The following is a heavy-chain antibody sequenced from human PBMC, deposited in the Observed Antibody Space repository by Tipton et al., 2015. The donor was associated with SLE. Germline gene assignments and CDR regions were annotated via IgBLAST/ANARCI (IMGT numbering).Heavy chain of an antibody. Sequence: TLSLTCTVSGGSISSGNYYWSWIRQPPGKGLEWIGYIHYTESANYNPSLRSRVTTSVDTSKNQLSLKLSSVTAADTAVYYCARGPPMVFYYMDVWGKGTTVTVSS. J-gene: IGHJ6*03. CDR2: IHYTESA. CDR3: ARGPPMVFYYMDV. D-gene: IGHD3-10*01. CDR1: GGSISSGNYY. V-gene: IGHV4-61*01.